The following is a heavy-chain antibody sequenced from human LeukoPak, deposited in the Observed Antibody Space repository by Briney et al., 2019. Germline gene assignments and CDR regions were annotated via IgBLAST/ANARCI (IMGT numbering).Heavy chain of an antibody. D-gene: IGHD6-19*01. Sequence: AGSLRLSCAASGFTCSDYYMSWIPPAPGKGLEGVSYISSSGSTIYYADPVKGRFTISRDNAKNSLYLQMNSLRAEDTAVYYCARVEDSSGWLYYFDYWGQGTLVTVSS. J-gene: IGHJ4*02. CDR2: ISSSGSTI. CDR1: GFTCSDYY. CDR3: ARVEDSSGWLYYFDY. V-gene: IGHV3-11*01.